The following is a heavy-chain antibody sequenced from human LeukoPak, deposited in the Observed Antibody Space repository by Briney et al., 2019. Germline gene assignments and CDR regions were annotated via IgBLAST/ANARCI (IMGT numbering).Heavy chain of an antibody. CDR1: GYTFTSYG. Sequence: ASVTVSFKAAGYTFTSYGISWVRQAPGQGLEGMAWISPYNGDTNYAQRLQGRVTLTTHTSTTTAYMELRSLRSDDTAVYYCALRPAAIPYYFDYWGQGTLVTVSS. CDR2: ISPYNGDT. J-gene: IGHJ4*02. D-gene: IGHD2-2*01. V-gene: IGHV1-18*04. CDR3: ALRPAAIPYYFDY.